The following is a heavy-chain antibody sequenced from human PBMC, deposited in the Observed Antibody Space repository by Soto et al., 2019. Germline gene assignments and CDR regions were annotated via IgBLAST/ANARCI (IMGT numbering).Heavy chain of an antibody. Sequence: QVHLVQSGAEVKKPGASVKVSCKGSGYAFTTYGITWVRQAPGQGLEWMGWISAHNGNTNYAQKLQGRVTVTRDTSTSTAYMELRSLRSHETAVYYCARGRYGDYWGQGALVTVSS. CDR3: ARGRYGDY. CDR1: GYAFTTYG. V-gene: IGHV1-18*01. CDR2: ISAHNGNT. D-gene: IGHD1-1*01. J-gene: IGHJ4*02.